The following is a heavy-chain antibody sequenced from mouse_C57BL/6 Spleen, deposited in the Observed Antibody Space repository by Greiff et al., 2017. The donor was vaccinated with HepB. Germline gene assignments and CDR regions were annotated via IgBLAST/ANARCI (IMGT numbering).Heavy chain of an antibody. D-gene: IGHD2-4*01. CDR1: GFTFSSYA. V-gene: IGHV5-4*03. J-gene: IGHJ1*03. Sequence: EVQRVESGGGLVKPGGSLKLSCAASGFTFSSYAMSWVRQTPEKRLEWVATISDGGSYTYYPDNVKGRFTISRDNAKNNLYLQMSHLKSEDTAMYYCARRDYDGGYFDVWGTGTTVTVSS. CDR3: ARRDYDGGYFDV. CDR2: ISDGGSYT.